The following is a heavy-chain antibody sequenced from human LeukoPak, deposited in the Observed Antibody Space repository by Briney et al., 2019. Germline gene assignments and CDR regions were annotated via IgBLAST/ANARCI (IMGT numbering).Heavy chain of an antibody. J-gene: IGHJ6*03. D-gene: IGHD3-9*01. Sequence: GGSLRLSRAASGFTFSSYGMHWVRQAPGKGLEWVAFIRYDGSNKYYADSVKGRFTISRDNSKNTLYLQMNSLRAEDTAVYYCATYPLRYFDWFYYYYYMDVWGKGTTVTISS. CDR1: GFTFSSYG. CDR2: IRYDGSNK. CDR3: ATYPLRYFDWFYYYYYMDV. V-gene: IGHV3-30*02.